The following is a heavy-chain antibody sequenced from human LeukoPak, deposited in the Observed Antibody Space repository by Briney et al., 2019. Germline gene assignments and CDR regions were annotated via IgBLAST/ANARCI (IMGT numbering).Heavy chain of an antibody. V-gene: IGHV4-34*01. CDR3: ARVPPEDSDNNDTYDAFDI. CDR2: INHSGTT. Sequence: SETLSLTCAVSGGSFSNYYWTWIRQPPGKGLEWIGEINHSGTTNYSSSLKSRVTLSVDTSKNQFSLNVTSVTAADTAVYYSARVPPEDSDNNDTYDAFDIWGQGTMVTVSS. D-gene: IGHD3-22*01. CDR1: GGSFSNYY. J-gene: IGHJ3*02.